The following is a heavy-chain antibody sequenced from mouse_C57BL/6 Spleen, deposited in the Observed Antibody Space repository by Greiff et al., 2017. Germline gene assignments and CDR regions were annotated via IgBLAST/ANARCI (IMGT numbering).Heavy chain of an antibody. J-gene: IGHJ2*01. V-gene: IGHV5-4*01. Sequence: EVQLVESGGGLVKPGGSLKLSCAASGFTFSSYAMSWVRQTPEKRLEWVATISDGGSYTYYPDNVKGRFTISRDNAKNNLYLQMSHLKSEDTAMYYCASLYDGSCGDYFDYWGQGTTLTVSS. CDR3: ASLYDGSCGDYFDY. CDR1: GFTFSSYA. D-gene: IGHD2-3*01. CDR2: ISDGGSYT.